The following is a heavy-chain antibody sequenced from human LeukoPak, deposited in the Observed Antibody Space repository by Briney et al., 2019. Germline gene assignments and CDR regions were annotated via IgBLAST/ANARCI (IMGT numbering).Heavy chain of an antibody. CDR3: ARRSSGSSFDY. CDR1: GFTFSSYG. J-gene: IGHJ4*02. Sequence: PGRSLRLSCAASGFTFSSYGMHWVRQAPGKGLEWVAVIWYDGSNKYYADSVKGRFTISRDNSKNTLYLQMNSLRAEDTAVYYCARRSSGSSFDYWGQGTLVTVSS. CDR2: IWYDGSNK. V-gene: IGHV3-33*08. D-gene: IGHD6-19*01.